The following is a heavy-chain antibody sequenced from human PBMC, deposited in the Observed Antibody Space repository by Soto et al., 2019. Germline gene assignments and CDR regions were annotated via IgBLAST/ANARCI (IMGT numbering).Heavy chain of an antibody. D-gene: IGHD2-2*02. CDR3: ASGQGYCISTSCYNPPYCYYGMDV. Sequence: SVKVSCKASGGTFSSYAISWVRQAPGQGLEWMGGIIPIFGTANYAQKFQGRVTITADESTSTAYMELSSLRSEDTAVYYCASGQGYCISTSCYNPPYCYYGMDVWGQGTTVTVSS. CDR1: GGTFSSYA. J-gene: IGHJ6*02. V-gene: IGHV1-69*13. CDR2: IIPIFGTA.